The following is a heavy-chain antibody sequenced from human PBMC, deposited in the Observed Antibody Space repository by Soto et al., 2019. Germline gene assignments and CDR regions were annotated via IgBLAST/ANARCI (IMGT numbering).Heavy chain of an antibody. CDR1: GYXFTTFL. CDR3: ARIYCTTTTCDSWFDP. V-gene: IGHV5-10-1*01. J-gene: IGHJ5*02. D-gene: IGHD2-2*01. Sequence: EXLKISCTCFGYXFTTFLLSWVRHMPGKGLEWMGRIDHGDTYATYSQAFQGNVTISADKATRTAYLQWSSLKAPDTAMYYCARIYCTTTTCDSWFDPWGQGTLVTVS. CDR2: IDHGDTYA.